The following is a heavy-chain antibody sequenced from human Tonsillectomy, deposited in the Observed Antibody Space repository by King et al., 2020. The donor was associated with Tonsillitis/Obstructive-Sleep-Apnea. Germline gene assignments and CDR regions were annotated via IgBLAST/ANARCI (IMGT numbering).Heavy chain of an antibody. D-gene: IGHD6-19*01. CDR1: GGSISSSSYY. CDR3: ARTSQWLVPDY. V-gene: IGHV4-39*01. CDR2: IYYSGST. J-gene: IGHJ4*02. Sequence: MQLQESGPGLVTPSETLSLTCTVSGGSISSSSYYWGWIRQPPGKGLEWIGNIYYSGSTYYNPSLKSRVTISVDTSKNQFSLNLSSVTAADTAVYYCARTSQWLVPDYWGQGTLVTVSS.